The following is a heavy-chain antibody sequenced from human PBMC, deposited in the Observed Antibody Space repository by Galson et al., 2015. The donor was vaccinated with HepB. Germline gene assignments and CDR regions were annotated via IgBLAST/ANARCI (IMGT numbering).Heavy chain of an antibody. V-gene: IGHV1-18*01. D-gene: IGHD4-17*01. Sequence: SVKVSCKASGYTFSSYSITWVRQAPGQGLEWMGWVNSYNGNTNYAQKLQGRVTMTTDTSTSTAYMELRSLRPDDTAVYYCARFDSDYGYYYHYGMDVWGQGTTVTVSS. CDR3: ARFDSDYGYYYHYGMDV. J-gene: IGHJ6*02. CDR2: VNSYNGNT. CDR1: GYTFSSYS.